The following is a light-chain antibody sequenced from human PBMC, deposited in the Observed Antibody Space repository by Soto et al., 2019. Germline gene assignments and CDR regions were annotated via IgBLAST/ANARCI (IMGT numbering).Light chain of an antibody. CDR3: QQSYSTPRT. CDR1: RSISNS. Sequence: DIQMTQSPSSLSASVGDSVTITCRASRSISNSVNWYQQKPGKAPKLLIYTASTLHSGVPSRFGGSGSGTDFTLYITSLQPDDFATYYCQQSYSTPRTF. J-gene: IGKJ1*01. V-gene: IGKV1-39*01. CDR2: TAS.